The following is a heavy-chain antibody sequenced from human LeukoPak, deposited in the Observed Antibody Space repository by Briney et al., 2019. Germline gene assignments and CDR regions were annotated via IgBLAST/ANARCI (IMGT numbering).Heavy chain of an antibody. CDR3: AREPWSIEESSLDF. CDR1: GYTFINYG. V-gene: IGHV1-2*02. J-gene: IGHJ4*02. Sequence: GASVKVSCKASGYTFINYGISWVRQAPGQGLEWMGWINPKTGGADYAQKFQGRVTMTRNTTITTGYTELSRLRSDDTAVYYCAREPWSIEESSLDFWGQGALVTVSS. D-gene: IGHD3-10*01. CDR2: INPKTGGA.